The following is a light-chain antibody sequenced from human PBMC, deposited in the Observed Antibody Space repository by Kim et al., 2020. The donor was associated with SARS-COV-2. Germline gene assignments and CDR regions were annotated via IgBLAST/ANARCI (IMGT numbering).Light chain of an antibody. CDR3: QQYNNWPPWT. V-gene: IGKV3D-15*03. CDR2: GAS. Sequence: STGERATRTCRASQSVSSNLAWYQQKPGQAPRLLIYGASIRATGIPARFSGSGSGTEFTLTISILQSEDFAVYYCQQYNNWPPWTFGQGTKVDIK. J-gene: IGKJ1*01. CDR1: QSVSSN.